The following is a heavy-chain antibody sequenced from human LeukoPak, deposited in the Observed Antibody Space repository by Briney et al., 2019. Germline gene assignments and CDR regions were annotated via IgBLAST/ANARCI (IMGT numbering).Heavy chain of an antibody. D-gene: IGHD4-23*01. J-gene: IGHJ3*02. CDR3: ARPNLGGAFDI. V-gene: IGHV1-69*05. CDR2: IIPIFGTA. CDR1: GYSFTSYW. Sequence: KISCKGSGYSFTSYWIGWVRPAPGQGLEWMGGIIPIFGTANYAQKFQGRVTITTDESTSTAYMELSSLRSEDTAVYYCARPNLGGAFDIWGQGTMVTVSS.